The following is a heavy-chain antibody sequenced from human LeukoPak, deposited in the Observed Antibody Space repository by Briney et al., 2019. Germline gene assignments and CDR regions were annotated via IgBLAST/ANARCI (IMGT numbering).Heavy chain of an antibody. Sequence: GASVKVSYKASGGTFSSYAISWVRQAPGQGLEWMGGIIPVFGTANYAQKFQGRVTITADRSTSTAYMELSSLRSEDTAVYYCARGQFSYYYDSSGYYPLFDYWGQGTLVTVSS. J-gene: IGHJ4*02. D-gene: IGHD3-22*01. CDR2: IIPVFGTA. CDR1: GGTFSSYA. V-gene: IGHV1-69*06. CDR3: ARGQFSYYYDSSGYYPLFDY.